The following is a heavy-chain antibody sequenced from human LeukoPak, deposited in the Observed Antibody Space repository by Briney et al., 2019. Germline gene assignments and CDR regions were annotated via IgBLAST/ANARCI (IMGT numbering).Heavy chain of an antibody. V-gene: IGHV3-23*01. D-gene: IGHD3-10*01. J-gene: IGHJ4*02. Sequence: PGGSLRLSCAASGFTFGSYAMSWVRQAPGKGLEWVSAISGSGATTYYADSVKGRFTISRDKSNNTLYLQMNSLRAEDTAVCYCTKDYAYYYGSGIGGFEYWGQGTLVTVSS. CDR1: GFTFGSYA. CDR3: TKDYAYYYGSGIGGFEY. CDR2: ISGSGATT.